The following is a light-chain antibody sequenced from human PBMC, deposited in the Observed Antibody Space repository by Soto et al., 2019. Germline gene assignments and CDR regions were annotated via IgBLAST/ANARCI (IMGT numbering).Light chain of an antibody. V-gene: IGKV1-5*01. J-gene: IGKJ4*01. CDR3: QQYNSSPLT. Sequence: DIQRTQSPSTLSASVGDRVAITCRASQSISSWLAWYQQKPGKAPKLLIYDASSLESGVPSRFSGSGSGTEFTLTISSLQPDDFATYYCQQYNSSPLTFGGGPNVDIK. CDR2: DAS. CDR1: QSISSW.